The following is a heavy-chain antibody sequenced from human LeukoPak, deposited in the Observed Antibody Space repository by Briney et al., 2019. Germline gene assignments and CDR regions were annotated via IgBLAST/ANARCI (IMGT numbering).Heavy chain of an antibody. Sequence: SETLSLTCTVSGYSISSGYYWGWIRQPPGKGPEWIGSIYYSGTTYPNPSLKSRVTISVDTSKNQFSLKLSSVTAADTAVYYCARQPKSCAPGIFITGKACWFDPWGQGTLVTVSP. J-gene: IGHJ5*02. V-gene: IGHV4-38-2*02. D-gene: IGHD3-10*01. CDR3: ARQPKSCAPGIFITGKACWFDP. CDR1: GYSISSGYY. CDR2: IYYSGTT.